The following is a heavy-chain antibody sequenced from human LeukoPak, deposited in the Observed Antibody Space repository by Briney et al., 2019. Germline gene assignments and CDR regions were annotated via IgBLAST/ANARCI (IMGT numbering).Heavy chain of an antibody. CDR3: ARTTLGNAFDI. V-gene: IGHV4-61*02. Sequence: SQTLSLTCTVSGGSISSGSYYWSWIRQPAGKGLEWIGRIYTSGSTNYNPSLKSRVTISVDKSKSQFSLKLTSLTAADTAMYHCARTTLGNAFDIWGHGTMVNVSP. D-gene: IGHD7-27*01. J-gene: IGHJ3*02. CDR1: GGSISSGSYY. CDR2: IYTSGST.